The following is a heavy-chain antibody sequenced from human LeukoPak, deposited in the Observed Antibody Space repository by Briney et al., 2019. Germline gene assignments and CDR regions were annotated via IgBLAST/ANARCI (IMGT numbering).Heavy chain of an antibody. J-gene: IGHJ4*02. CDR1: GFTFSDHY. CDR3: ALSSSWYGGFFDY. D-gene: IGHD6-13*01. Sequence: GGSLRLSCAASGFTFSDHYMDWVRQAPGKGLEWVGRTRNKANSYTTEYAASVKGRFTISRDDSKNSLYLQMNSLRAEDTAVYYCALSSSWYGGFFDYWGQGTLVTVSS. V-gene: IGHV3-72*01. CDR2: TRNKANSYTT.